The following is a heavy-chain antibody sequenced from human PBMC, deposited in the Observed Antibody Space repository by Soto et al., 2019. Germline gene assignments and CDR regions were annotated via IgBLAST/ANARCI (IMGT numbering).Heavy chain of an antibody. J-gene: IGHJ5*02. CDR1: GGSIYSSSDY. CDR3: ARHPSFHSNPFFWFDP. V-gene: IGHV4-39*01. D-gene: IGHD4-4*01. CDR2: IFYSGGT. Sequence: QLQLQESGPGLVKPSETLSLTCTVSGGSIYSSSDYWAWIRQPPGKGLEWIGSIFYSGGTYHNPALKRRATISVDTSKNQFSLRLSSVTAADTAVYYCARHPSFHSNPFFWFDPWGQGTLVTVSS.